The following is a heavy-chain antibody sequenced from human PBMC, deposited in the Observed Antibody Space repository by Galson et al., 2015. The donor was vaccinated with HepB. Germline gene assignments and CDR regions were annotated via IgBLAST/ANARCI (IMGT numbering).Heavy chain of an antibody. J-gene: IGHJ4*02. CDR3: AHRPAGDYGDIFDY. V-gene: IGHV2-5*02. Sequence: PALVKPTQTLTLTCTFSGFSLSTSGVGVGWIRQPPGKALEWLALIYWDDDKRYSPSLKSRLTITKDTSKNQVVLTMTNMDPVDTATYYCAHRPAGDYGDIFDYWGQGALVTVSS. CDR1: GFSLSTSGVG. D-gene: IGHD4-17*01. CDR2: IYWDDDK.